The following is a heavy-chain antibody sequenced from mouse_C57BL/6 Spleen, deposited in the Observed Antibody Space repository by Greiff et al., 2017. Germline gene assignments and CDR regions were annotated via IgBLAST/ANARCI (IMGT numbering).Heavy chain of an antibody. CDR3: ARFPYAMDY. CDR2: ISSGGSYT. Sequence: VQGVESGGDLVKPGGSLKLSCAASGFTFSSYGMSWVRPTPDKRLAWVATISSGGSYTYYPDSVKGRFTISRDNAKNTLYLQMSSLNSEDTAIYYCARFPYAMDYWGQGTSVTVSS. CDR1: GFTFSSYG. V-gene: IGHV5-6*01. J-gene: IGHJ4*01.